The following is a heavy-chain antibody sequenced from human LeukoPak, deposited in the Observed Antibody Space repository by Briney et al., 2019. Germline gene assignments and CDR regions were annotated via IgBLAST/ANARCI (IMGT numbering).Heavy chain of an antibody. CDR3: ARSSSWHTYYFDY. J-gene: IGHJ4*02. CDR2: IYTSGST. D-gene: IGHD6-13*01. CDR1: GGSISSYY. V-gene: IGHV4-4*07. Sequence: PSETLSLTCTVSGGSISSYYWSWIRQPAGKGLEWIGRIYTSGSTNYNPSLKSRVTMSVDTSKNQFSLQLNSVTPEDTAVYYCARSSSWHTYYFDYWGQGTLVTVSS.